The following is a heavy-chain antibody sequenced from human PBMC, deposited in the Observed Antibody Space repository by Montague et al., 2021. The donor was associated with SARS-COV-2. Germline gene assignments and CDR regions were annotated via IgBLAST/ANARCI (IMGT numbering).Heavy chain of an antibody. CDR2: ISYDGSNK. Sequence: SLRLSCAASGFTFSSYAMHWVRQAPGKGLEWVAVISYDGSNKYYADSVKGRFTISRDNSKNTLYLQMNSLRAEDTAVYYCASGYDLLTGYYPSDYWGQGTLVTVSS. V-gene: IGHV3-30*04. J-gene: IGHJ4*02. CDR1: GFTFSSYA. CDR3: ASGYDLLTGYYPSDY. D-gene: IGHD3-9*01.